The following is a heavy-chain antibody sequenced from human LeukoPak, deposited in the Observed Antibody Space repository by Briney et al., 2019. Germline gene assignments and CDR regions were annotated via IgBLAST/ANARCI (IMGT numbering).Heavy chain of an antibody. CDR2: TSGDGITT. D-gene: IGHD5/OR15-5a*01. Sequence: GGSLRLSCAASGFTFSSYWMYWVRQAPGKGLEWVSLTSGDGITTYFADSVKGRFTISRGNSKSSLFLQMNSLRTEDTALYYCARDHVYGGADYWGQGTLVTVSS. V-gene: IGHV3-43*02. CDR1: GFTFSSYW. CDR3: ARDHVYGGADY. J-gene: IGHJ4*02.